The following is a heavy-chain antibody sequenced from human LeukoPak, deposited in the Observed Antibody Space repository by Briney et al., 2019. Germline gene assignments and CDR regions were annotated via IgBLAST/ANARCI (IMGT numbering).Heavy chain of an antibody. CDR3: ARSDYYDYVWGSYRLFRAFDI. CDR2: IYYSGST. D-gene: IGHD3-16*02. CDR1: GGSISSSSYY. J-gene: IGHJ3*02. Sequence: SETLSLTCTVSGGSISSSSYYWGWIRQPPGKGLEWIGSIYYSGSTYYNPSLKSRVTISVDTSKNQFSLKLSSVTAADTAVYYCARSDYYDYVWGSYRLFRAFDIWGQGTMVTVSS. V-gene: IGHV4-39*01.